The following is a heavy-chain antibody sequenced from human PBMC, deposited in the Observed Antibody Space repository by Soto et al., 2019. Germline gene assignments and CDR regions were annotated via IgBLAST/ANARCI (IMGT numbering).Heavy chain of an antibody. J-gene: IGHJ4*02. CDR3: ATSYYYDSSGYPFDY. D-gene: IGHD3-22*01. CDR2: ISGSGGST. CDR1: GFTFSSYA. Sequence: GESLKISCAASGFTFSSYAMSWVRQAPGKGLEWVSAISGSGGSTYYADSVKGRFTISRDNSKNTLYLQMNSLRAEDTAVYYCATSYYYDSSGYPFDYWGQGTLVTVSS. V-gene: IGHV3-23*01.